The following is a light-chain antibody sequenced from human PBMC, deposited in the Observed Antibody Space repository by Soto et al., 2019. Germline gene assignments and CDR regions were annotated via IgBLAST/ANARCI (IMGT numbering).Light chain of an antibody. Sequence: EIGLTPSPGTLSLSPGGRATLSCRASQSVSRNYVAWYQQKPGQAPRLLIYGASSRASGIPDRFSGSGPGADFTLSITRLEPEDFALYYCQQYGSTPLTFGGGTKVDIK. J-gene: IGKJ4*01. CDR3: QQYGSTPLT. CDR1: QSVSRNY. CDR2: GAS. V-gene: IGKV3-20*01.